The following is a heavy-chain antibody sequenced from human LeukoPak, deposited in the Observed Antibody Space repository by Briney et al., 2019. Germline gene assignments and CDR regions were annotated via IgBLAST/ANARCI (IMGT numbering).Heavy chain of an antibody. CDR1: GFTFSSYA. J-gene: IGHJ4*02. Sequence: GGSLRLSCAASGFTFSSYAMSWVRQAPGKGLEWVSAISASGDSTYYADSVKGRFTISRDNSKNTLYLHMNSLRAEDMAVYYCAKTRGYCSGGSCYQDYWGQGTLVTVSS. D-gene: IGHD2-15*01. V-gene: IGHV3-23*01. CDR2: ISASGDST. CDR3: AKTRGYCSGGSCYQDY.